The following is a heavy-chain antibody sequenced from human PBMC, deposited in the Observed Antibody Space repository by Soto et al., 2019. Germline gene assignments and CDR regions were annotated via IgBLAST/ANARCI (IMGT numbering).Heavy chain of an antibody. Sequence: GESLKISCKGSGFSFTSYWIAWVRQMPGNGLEWMGIIYPDDSDIRYSPSSQGQVTFSADKSIDTAYLQWSSLKASDTAMHYCARQLLGSGSFYFDYWGQGTQVTVSS. CDR2: IYPDDSDI. CDR1: GFSFTSYW. V-gene: IGHV5-51*01. CDR3: ARQLLGSGSFYFDY. J-gene: IGHJ4*02. D-gene: IGHD3-10*01.